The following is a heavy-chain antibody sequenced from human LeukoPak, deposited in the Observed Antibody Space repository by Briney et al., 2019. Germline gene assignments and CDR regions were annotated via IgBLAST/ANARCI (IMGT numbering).Heavy chain of an antibody. CDR1: GYTFTGYY. CDR2: INPNSGGT. D-gene: IGHD6-13*01. CDR3: ARAQSLPGIAAAGLRAHDAFDI. Sequence: ASVKVSCKASGYTFTGYYMLWVRQAPGQGLEWMGWINPNSGGTNYAQKFQGRVTMTRDTSISTAYMELSRLRSDDTAVYYCARAQSLPGIAAAGLRAHDAFDIWGQGTMVTVSS. J-gene: IGHJ3*02. V-gene: IGHV1-2*02.